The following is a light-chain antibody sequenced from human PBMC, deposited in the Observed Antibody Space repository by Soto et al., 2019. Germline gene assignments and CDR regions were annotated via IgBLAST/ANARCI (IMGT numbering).Light chain of an antibody. CDR1: QSLLHSNGYNY. V-gene: IGKV2-28*01. J-gene: IGKJ1*01. CDR3: MQSLQTPWT. CDR2: LGS. Sequence: DIVMTQSPLSLPVTPGEPAAISCRSSQSLLHSNGYNYLDWYLQKPGQSPQLLIYLGSNRASGAPERFSGSGSGTDFTLKITRVEAEDVGLYYCMQSLQTPWTFGQGTKVEIK.